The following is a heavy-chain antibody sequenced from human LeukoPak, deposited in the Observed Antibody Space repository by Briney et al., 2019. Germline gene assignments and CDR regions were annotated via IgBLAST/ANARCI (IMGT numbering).Heavy chain of an antibody. J-gene: IGHJ6*03. CDR1: GGSLSSGGYY. CDR2: IYYSGST. CDR3: ARGRRGYSYGHYYYYMDV. D-gene: IGHD5-18*01. Sequence: SETLSLTCTVSGGSLSSGGYYWSWIRQHPGKGLEWIGYIYYSGSTYYNPSLKSRVTISVDTSKNQFSLKLSSVTAADTAVYYCARGRRGYSYGHYYYYMDVWGKGTTVTVSS. V-gene: IGHV4-31*03.